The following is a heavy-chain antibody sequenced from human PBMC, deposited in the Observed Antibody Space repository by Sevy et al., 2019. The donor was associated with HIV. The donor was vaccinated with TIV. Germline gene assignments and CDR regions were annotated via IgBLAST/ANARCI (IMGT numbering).Heavy chain of an antibody. CDR1: ALTFTRYA. CDR2: ISYEGSNI. J-gene: IGHJ4*02. V-gene: IGHV3-30*03. CDR3: HRDLHPPGPVRGTNFDY. D-gene: IGHD1-1*01. Sequence: GGSLRLSCAASALTFTRYAFHWVRQAPGKGPEWLGVISYEGSNIYYGTSVKGRFTISRDNSMNTLYLQMNDMRTEYTDGYYGHRDLHPPGPVRGTNFDYWGRGTLVTVSS.